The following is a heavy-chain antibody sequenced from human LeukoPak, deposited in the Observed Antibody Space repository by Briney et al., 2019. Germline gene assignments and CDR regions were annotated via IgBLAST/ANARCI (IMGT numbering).Heavy chain of an antibody. CDR2: INHSGST. D-gene: IGHD4-17*01. CDR3: ARDQTTVTKGFDI. J-gene: IGHJ3*02. Sequence: SETLSLTCAVYGGSFSGYYWSWVRQPPGKGLEWIGEINHSGSTNYNPSLKSRVSISVDTSKTYISLKLSSVTAADTAVYYCARDQTTVTKGFDIWGQGTKVTVSS. V-gene: IGHV4-34*01. CDR1: GGSFSGYY.